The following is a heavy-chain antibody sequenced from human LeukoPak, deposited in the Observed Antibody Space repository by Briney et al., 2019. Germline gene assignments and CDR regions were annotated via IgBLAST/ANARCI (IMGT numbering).Heavy chain of an antibody. D-gene: IGHD2-2*01. V-gene: IGHV1-18*01. CDR1: GYTFRSYA. CDR2: INVYNGYT. Sequence: ASAKVSCKTSGYTFRSYAISWVRQAPGQGLERMGWINVYNGYTNYARNFQGRVTMTTDTSTSTAYMEVRSLRSDDTAVYYCARVECSSTTCYDDYWGQGTLVIVSS. CDR3: ARVECSSTTCYDDY. J-gene: IGHJ4*02.